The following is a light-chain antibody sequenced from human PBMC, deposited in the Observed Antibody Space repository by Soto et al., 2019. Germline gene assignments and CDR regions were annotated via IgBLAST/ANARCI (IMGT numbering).Light chain of an antibody. CDR2: EGT. V-gene: IGLV2-23*01. CDR3: CSYAGGSTFLV. Sequence: QSALTQAASVSGSPGQSITISCTGTSSDVGNYNLVSWYQQHPGKAPKLIIYEGTKRPSGISNRFSGSTSGNTASLTISGLQAEDEADYHCCSYAGGSTFLVFGEGTKLTVL. CDR1: SSDVGNYNL. J-gene: IGLJ2*01.